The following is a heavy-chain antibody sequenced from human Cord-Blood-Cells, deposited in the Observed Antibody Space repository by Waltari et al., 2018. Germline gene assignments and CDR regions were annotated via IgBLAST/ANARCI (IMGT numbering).Heavy chain of an antibody. D-gene: IGHD6-19*01. Sequence: QVQLQQWGAGLLKPSETLSLTCAVYGGSFSGYYWSWIRQPPGKGLEWIGEINHSGSTNYNPSLKSRVTISVDTSKNQFSLKLSSVTAADTAVYYCARGPVKDSSGWYYYYYGMDVWGQGTTVTVSS. J-gene: IGHJ6*02. V-gene: IGHV4-34*01. CDR2: INHSGST. CDR3: ARGPVKDSSGWYYYYYGMDV. CDR1: GGSFSGYY.